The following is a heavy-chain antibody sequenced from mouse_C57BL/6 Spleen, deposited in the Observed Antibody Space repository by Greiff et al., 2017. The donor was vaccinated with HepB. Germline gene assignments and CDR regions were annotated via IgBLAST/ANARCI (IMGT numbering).Heavy chain of an antibody. J-gene: IGHJ3*01. CDR2: IDPSDSYT. CDR1: GYTFTSYW. D-gene: IGHD2-3*01. V-gene: IGHV1-69*01. CDR3: ARNVDGYSFAY. Sequence: QVQLQQSGAELVMPGASVKLSCKASGYTFTSYWMHWVKQRPGQGLEWIGEIDPSDSYTNYNQKFKGKSTLTVDKSSSTAYMQLSSLTSEDSAVYYCARNVDGYSFAYWGQGTLVTVSA.